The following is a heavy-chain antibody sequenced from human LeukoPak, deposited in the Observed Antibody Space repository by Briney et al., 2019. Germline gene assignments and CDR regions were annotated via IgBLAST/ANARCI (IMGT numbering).Heavy chain of an antibody. D-gene: IGHD5-24*01. CDR3: AREAEMGTINF. J-gene: IGHJ4*02. CDR1: GFTFSSYE. CDR2: ISSTGRTI. Sequence: GGSLRLSCAASGFTFSSYEMNWVRQARGQGLEWLSYISSTGRTIYYADSVKGRFTRSRDNARNSLYLQMNSLRAEDTSLYYCAREAEMGTINFWGQGTLVTVSS. V-gene: IGHV3-48*03.